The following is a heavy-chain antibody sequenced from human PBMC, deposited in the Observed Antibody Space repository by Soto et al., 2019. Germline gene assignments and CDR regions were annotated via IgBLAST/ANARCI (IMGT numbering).Heavy chain of an antibody. J-gene: IGHJ6*03. CDR1: GFTFSSYG. CDR3: AKDPRYSSSSGYYYYYYMDV. V-gene: IGHV3-30*18. Sequence: GGSLRLSCAASGFTFSSYGMHWVRQAPGKGLEWVAVISYDGSNKYYADSVKGRFTISRDNSKNTLYLQMNSLRAEDTAVYYCAKDPRYSSSSGYYYYYYMDVWGKGTTVTVSS. D-gene: IGHD6-6*01. CDR2: ISYDGSNK.